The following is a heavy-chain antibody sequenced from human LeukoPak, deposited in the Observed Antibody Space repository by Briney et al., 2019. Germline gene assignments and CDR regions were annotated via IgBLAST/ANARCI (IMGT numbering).Heavy chain of an antibody. V-gene: IGHV3-74*01. CDR1: GFSFSSHW. D-gene: IGHD3-22*01. CDR2: INSASST. CDR3: ARGGESSGYYYADY. Sequence: GGSLRLSCAASGFSFSSHWMHWVRQAPGKGLVWVSRINSASSTSYADSVKGRFTISRDDSKNTVYLQMNSLRAEDTSVYFCARGGESSGYYYADYWGQGTLVTVSS. J-gene: IGHJ4*02.